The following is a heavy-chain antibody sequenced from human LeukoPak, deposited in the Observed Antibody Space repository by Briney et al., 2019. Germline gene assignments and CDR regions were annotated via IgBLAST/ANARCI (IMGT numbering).Heavy chain of an antibody. V-gene: IGHV1-46*01. CDR2: INPSGGST. D-gene: IGHD3-9*01. CDR3: ARATVLTGYQDY. J-gene: IGHJ4*02. CDR1: GYTFTSYY. Sequence: ASVKVSCKAYGYTFTSYYMHWVRQPPGQGLEWMGIINPSGGSTSYAQKFQRRVTITADKFSSRAYMELSSLRSEDTAVYYCARATVLTGYQDYWGQGTLVTVSS.